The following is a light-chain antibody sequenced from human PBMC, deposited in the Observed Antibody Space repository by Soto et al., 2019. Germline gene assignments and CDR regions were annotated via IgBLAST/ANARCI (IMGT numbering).Light chain of an antibody. J-gene: IGLJ1*01. CDR3: SSYAGSNSFV. CDR2: EVT. CDR1: STDVGAYNY. V-gene: IGLV2-8*01. Sequence: QSALTQPPSASGSPGQSGTISCTGTSTDVGAYNYVSWYQQRPGKAPKLMIFEVTKRPSGVPDRFSGSKSGNTASLTASGVQADDEADYYCSSYAGSNSFVFGTGTKLTVL.